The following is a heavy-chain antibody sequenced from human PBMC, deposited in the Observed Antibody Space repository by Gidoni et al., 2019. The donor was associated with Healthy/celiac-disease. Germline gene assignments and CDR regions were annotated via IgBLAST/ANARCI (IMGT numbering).Heavy chain of an antibody. CDR2: ISYDGSNK. J-gene: IGHJ4*02. CDR1: GFTFSSYA. D-gene: IGHD3-3*01. V-gene: IGHV3-30*04. Sequence: QVQLVESGGGVVQPGRSLRLSCAASGFTFSSYAMHWVRQAPGKGLEWVAVISYDGSNKYYADSVKGRFTISRDNSKNTLYLQMNSLRAEDTAVYYCARDPVSIFGVTIDYWGQGTLVTVSS. CDR3: ARDPVSIFGVTIDY.